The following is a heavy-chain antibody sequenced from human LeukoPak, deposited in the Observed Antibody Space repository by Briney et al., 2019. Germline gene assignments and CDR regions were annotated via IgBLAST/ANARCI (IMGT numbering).Heavy chain of an antibody. Sequence: SETLSLTCTVSGVSISSYYWSWIRQPAGKGLEWIGRIHTSGSTNYNPSLKSRVTISVDTSKNQFSLKLSSVTAADTAVYYCARGQGQWFGELLPDYWGQGTLVTVSS. J-gene: IGHJ4*02. CDR1: GVSISSYY. CDR3: ARGQGQWFGELLPDY. CDR2: IHTSGST. D-gene: IGHD3-10*01. V-gene: IGHV4-4*07.